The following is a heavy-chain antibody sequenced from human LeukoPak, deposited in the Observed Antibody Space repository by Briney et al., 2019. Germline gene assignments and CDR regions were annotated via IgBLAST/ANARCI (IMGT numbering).Heavy chain of an antibody. CDR2: INEDGSEQ. J-gene: IGHJ4*02. CDR3: ARDSLFDY. CDR1: GFTFSLYS. Sequence: PGGSLRLSCAASGFTFSLYSMTWVRQAAGKGLEWVANINEDGSEQYYVDSVKGRFTISRDNAKNTLYLQMNSLRAEDTAMYYCARDSLFDYWGQGTLVTVSS. V-gene: IGHV3-7*01.